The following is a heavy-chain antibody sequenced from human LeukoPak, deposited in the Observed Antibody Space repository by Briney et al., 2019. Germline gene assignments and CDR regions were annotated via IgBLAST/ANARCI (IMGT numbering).Heavy chain of an antibody. D-gene: IGHD3-9*01. CDR2: IIPIFGTA. J-gene: IGHJ4*02. V-gene: IGHV1-69*13. CDR1: GGAFSSYA. Sequence: SVKVSCKASGGAFSSYAISWVRQAPGQGLEWMGGIIPIFGTANYAQKFQGRVTITADESTSTAYMELSSLRSEDTAVYYCARSRGNDILTGYPAADYWGQGTLVTVSS. CDR3: ARSRGNDILTGYPAADY.